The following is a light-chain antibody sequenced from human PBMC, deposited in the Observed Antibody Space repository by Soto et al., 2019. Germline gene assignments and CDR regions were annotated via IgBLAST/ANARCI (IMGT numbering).Light chain of an antibody. CDR3: QHHNSYSQT. CDR2: GAS. CDR1: QSIRHY. J-gene: IGKJ1*01. Sequence: DIQMTQSPPTLSASVGDRVTITCRASQSIRHYLAWYQQMPGKAPILLIYGASTLQSGVPSRFSGSGSGTEFTLTISSLQPDDFGTYFCQHHNSYSQTFGQGTKVDIK. V-gene: IGKV1-5*01.